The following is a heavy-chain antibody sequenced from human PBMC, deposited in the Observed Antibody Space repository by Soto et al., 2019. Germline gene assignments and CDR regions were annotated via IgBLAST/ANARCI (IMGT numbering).Heavy chain of an antibody. CDR3: ARDRGVYDGDGYWYFDL. V-gene: IGHV4-59*01. CDR2: IYYSGRT. D-gene: IGHD4-17*01. J-gene: IGHJ2*01. Sequence: QVQLQESGPGLVKASETLSLTCSVSGDSINKYYWSWIRQPPGKGLEWIGYIYYSGRTNYNPSLKSRVTISVDTSKIQFSLKLSSVTAADTAVYFCARDRGVYDGDGYWYFDLWGRGTLVTVSS. CDR1: GDSINKYY.